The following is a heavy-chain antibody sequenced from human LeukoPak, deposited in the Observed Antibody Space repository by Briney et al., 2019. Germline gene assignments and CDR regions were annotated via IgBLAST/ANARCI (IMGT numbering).Heavy chain of an antibody. D-gene: IGHD4-17*01. V-gene: IGHV4-61*02. CDR1: GGSISSGSYY. Sequence: SQTLSLTCTVSGGSISSGSYYWSWIRQPAGKGPEWIGRIHTSGSTNYNPSLKSRVTISVDTSKNQFSLNLSSVPAADTAVYYCARGTVTTDRYYFDYWGQGTLVTVSS. CDR3: ARGTVTTDRYYFDY. J-gene: IGHJ4*02. CDR2: IHTSGST.